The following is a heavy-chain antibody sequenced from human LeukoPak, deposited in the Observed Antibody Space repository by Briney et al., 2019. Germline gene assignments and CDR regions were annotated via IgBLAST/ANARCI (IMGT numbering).Heavy chain of an antibody. CDR1: GFIFTGYY. D-gene: IGHD6-19*01. CDR2: VNPNSGDT. V-gene: IGHV1-2*02. J-gene: IGHJ4*02. Sequence: ASVEVSCKASGFIFTGYYMQWVRQAPGQGLEWMGWVNPNSGDTNYAQKFQGRVTMTRDTSTATAYLELTRLSSDDTAVYYCARDLTGDTAGWSLNYWGQGTLVTVSS. CDR3: ARDLTGDTAGWSLNY.